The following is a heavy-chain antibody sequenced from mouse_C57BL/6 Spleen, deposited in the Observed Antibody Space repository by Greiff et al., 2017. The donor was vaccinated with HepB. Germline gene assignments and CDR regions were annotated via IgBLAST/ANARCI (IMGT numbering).Heavy chain of an antibody. V-gene: IGHV1-26*01. CDR3: ARSHRLGRYAMDY. D-gene: IGHD4-1*01. CDR2: INPNNGGT. J-gene: IGHJ4*01. Sequence: EVQLQQSGPELVKPGASVKISCKASGYTFTDYYMNWVKQSHGKSLEWIGDINPNNGGTSYNQKFKCKATLTVDKSSSTAYMELRSLTSEDSAVYYCARSHRLGRYAMDYWGQGTSVTVSS. CDR1: GYTFTDYY.